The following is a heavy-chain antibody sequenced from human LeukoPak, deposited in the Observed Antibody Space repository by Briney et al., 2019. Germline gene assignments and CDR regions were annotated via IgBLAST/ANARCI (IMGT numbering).Heavy chain of an antibody. V-gene: IGHV3-23*01. J-gene: IGHJ3*02. CDR3: AKDRVGATRRMDAFDI. CDR1: GFTFSSYA. Sequence: PGGSLRLSCAASGFTFSSYAMSWVRQAPGKGLEWVSAISGSGGSTYYADSVKGRFTISRDNSKNTLYLQMNSLRAEDTAVYYCAKDRVGATRRMDAFDIWGQGTMVTVSS. D-gene: IGHD1-26*01. CDR2: ISGSGGST.